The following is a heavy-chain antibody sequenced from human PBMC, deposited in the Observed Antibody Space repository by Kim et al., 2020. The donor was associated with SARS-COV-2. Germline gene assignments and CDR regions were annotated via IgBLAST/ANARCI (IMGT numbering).Heavy chain of an antibody. CDR3: ARVPPGPFGVASYFDC. Sequence: GGSLRLSCVASGFTFSTYAMGWVRQAPGKGLEWVSTVSASGGRTYDADSVKGRFTISRDNSKNTPYLQMNSLRAEDTAVYYCARVPPGPFGVASYFDCWG. V-gene: IGHV3-23*01. CDR1: GFTFSTYA. D-gene: IGHD3-3*01. CDR2: VSASGGRT. J-gene: IGHJ4*01.